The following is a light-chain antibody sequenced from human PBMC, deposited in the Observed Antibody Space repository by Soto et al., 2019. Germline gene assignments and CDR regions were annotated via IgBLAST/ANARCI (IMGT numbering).Light chain of an antibody. CDR1: SSDVGGYNY. CDR2: EVT. J-gene: IGLJ3*02. Sequence: QSALTQPASVSGSPGQSISISCTGTSSDVGGYNYVSWYQQHPGKAPKLIIYEVTNRPPGVSNRFSGSKSGNTASLTISGLQAEDEADYYCISYRSGTTLVFGGGTTLTVL. V-gene: IGLV2-14*01. CDR3: ISYRSGTTLV.